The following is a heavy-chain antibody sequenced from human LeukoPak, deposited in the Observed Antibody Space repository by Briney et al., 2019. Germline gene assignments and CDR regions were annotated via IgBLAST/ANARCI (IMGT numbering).Heavy chain of an antibody. D-gene: IGHD3-22*01. V-gene: IGHV3-30*14. CDR3: ARDRLFSLSLRDSSGFFDY. CDR1: GFTFSSYA. CDR2: ISYDGSNK. Sequence: GGSLRLSCAASGFTFSSYAMHWVRQAPGKGLEGVAVISYDGSNKYYADSVKGRFTISRDNSKNTVYLQMSSLRAEDTAVYYCARDRLFSLSLRDSSGFFDYWGQGTLVTVSS. J-gene: IGHJ4*02.